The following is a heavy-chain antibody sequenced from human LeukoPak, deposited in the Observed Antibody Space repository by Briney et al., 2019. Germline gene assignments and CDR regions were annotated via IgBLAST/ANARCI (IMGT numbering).Heavy chain of an antibody. V-gene: IGHV4-31*03. CDR3: ATPYCSSLSCLDVFNI. CDR2: KYYSGSA. D-gene: IGHD2-2*01. Sequence: SQTLSLTCTVSGISISDGRYYWAWIRQRPGRGLEWIVYKYYSGSAKYNPSLKSRLTISIDTPENQFSLHLSSVTAADTAMYYCATPYCSSLSCLDVFNIWGQGRMVTASS. J-gene: IGHJ3*02. CDR1: GISISDGRYY.